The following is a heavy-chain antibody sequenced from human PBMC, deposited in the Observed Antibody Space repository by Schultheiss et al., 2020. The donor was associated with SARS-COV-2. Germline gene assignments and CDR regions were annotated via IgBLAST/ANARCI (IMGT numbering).Heavy chain of an antibody. CDR3: ARGGTTVTTSAFDI. CDR1: GFTFSSYG. J-gene: IGHJ3*02. CDR2: ISYDGSNK. D-gene: IGHD4-17*01. V-gene: IGHV3-33*05. Sequence: GGSLRLSCAASGFTFSSYGMHSVRQAPGKGLEWVAVISYDGSNKYYADSVKGRFTISRDNSKNTLYLQMNSLRAEDTAVYYCARGGTTVTTSAFDIWGQGTMVTVSS.